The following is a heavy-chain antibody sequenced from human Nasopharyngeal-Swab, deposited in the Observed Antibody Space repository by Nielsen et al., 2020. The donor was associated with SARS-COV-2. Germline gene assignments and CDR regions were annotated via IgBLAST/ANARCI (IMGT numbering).Heavy chain of an antibody. D-gene: IGHD4-17*01. CDR1: GFTVSSNY. CDR2: IYSGGST. Sequence: GESLKISCAASGFTVSSNYMSWVRQAPGKGLEWVSVIYSGGSTYYADSVKGRLTISRDNSKNTLYLQMNSLRAEDTAVYYCATTVTTGTGDYWGQGTLVTVSS. J-gene: IGHJ4*02. V-gene: IGHV3-53*01. CDR3: ATTVTTGTGDY.